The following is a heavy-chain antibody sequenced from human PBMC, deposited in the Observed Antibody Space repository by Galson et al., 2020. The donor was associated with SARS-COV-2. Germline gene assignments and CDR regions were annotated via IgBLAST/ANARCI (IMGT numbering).Heavy chain of an antibody. J-gene: IGHJ4*02. CDR3: ATAYAYCGGDCYIECDY. CDR2: FDPEDGET. CDR1: GYTLTELS. V-gene: IGHV1-24*01. D-gene: IGHD2-21*02. Sequence: ASVKVSCKVSGYTLTELSMHWVRQAPGKGLEWMGGFDPEDGETIYAQKFQGRVTMTEDTSTDTAYMELSSLRSEDTAVYYCATAYAYCGGDCYIECDYWGQGTLVTGSS.